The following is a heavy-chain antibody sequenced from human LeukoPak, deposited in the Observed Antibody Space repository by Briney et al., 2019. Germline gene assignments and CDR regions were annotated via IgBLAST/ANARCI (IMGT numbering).Heavy chain of an antibody. V-gene: IGHV3-48*03. CDR2: ISSSGSTI. Sequence: GGSLRLSCAASGFTFSSYEMNWVRQAPGKGLEWVSYISSSGSTIYYADSVKGRFTISRDNAKNSLYLQMNSLRAEDTAVYYCARVPPYYDSSGTPFDYWGRGTLVTVSS. J-gene: IGHJ4*02. CDR3: ARVPPYYDSSGTPFDY. CDR1: GFTFSSYE. D-gene: IGHD3-22*01.